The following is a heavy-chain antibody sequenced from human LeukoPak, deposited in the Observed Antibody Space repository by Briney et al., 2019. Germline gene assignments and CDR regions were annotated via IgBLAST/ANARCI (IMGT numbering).Heavy chain of an antibody. CDR1: GFTFSNYA. J-gene: IGHJ4*02. Sequence: PGGSLRLSCAASGFTFSNYAMSWVRQAPGKGLEWVSVISGSGGSTYYTDSVKGRFTISRDNSKNTLHLQMNSLRAEDTGVYYCARCDSSGYYYSGVVYWGQGTLVTVSS. CDR2: ISGSGGST. D-gene: IGHD3-22*01. CDR3: ARCDSSGYYYSGVVY. V-gene: IGHV3-23*01.